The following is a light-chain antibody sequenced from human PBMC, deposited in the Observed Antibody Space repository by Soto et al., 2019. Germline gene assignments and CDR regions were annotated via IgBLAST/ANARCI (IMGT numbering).Light chain of an antibody. V-gene: IGLV3-21*02. Sequence: SYELTQPPSVSVAPGQTARIACGGDNIETKSVHWSQQKPGQAPVLVVYDDRDRHSGIPERFSGSNSGNAATLTIRRVEAGDEADYYCQVWDSTSEHVVFGGGTKVTVL. CDR3: QVWDSTSEHVV. CDR2: DDR. J-gene: IGLJ2*01. CDR1: NIETKS.